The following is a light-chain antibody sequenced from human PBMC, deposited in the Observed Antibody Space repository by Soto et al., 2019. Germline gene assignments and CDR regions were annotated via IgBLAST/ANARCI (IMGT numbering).Light chain of an antibody. CDR3: LLYSGGAQLL. CDR2: STS. V-gene: IGLV7-43*01. CDR1: TGAVTSGYY. J-gene: IGLJ2*01. Sequence: QAVVTQEPSLTVSPGGTVTLTCASSTGAVTSGYYPNWFQQKPGQAPRALMYSTSNTHSWTPARFSGSLLGGKAALTLSGVQPEDEAEYYCLLYSGGAQLLFGGGTKVTVL.